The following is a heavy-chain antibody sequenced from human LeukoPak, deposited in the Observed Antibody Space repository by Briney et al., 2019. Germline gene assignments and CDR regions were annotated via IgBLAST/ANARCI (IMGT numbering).Heavy chain of an antibody. V-gene: IGHV3-48*03. CDR1: EFTFSSYE. Sequence: PGGSLRLSCAASEFTFSSYEMNWVRQAPGKGLEWVSVKGRFTISRDNAKNSLFLQMNSLRAGDTAVYYCAREKASTTGTTDYDYWGQGTLVTVSS. CDR3: AREKASTTGTTDYDY. J-gene: IGHJ4*02. D-gene: IGHD1-1*01.